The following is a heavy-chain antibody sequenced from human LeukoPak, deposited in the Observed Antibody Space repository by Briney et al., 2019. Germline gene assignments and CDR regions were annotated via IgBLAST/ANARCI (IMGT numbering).Heavy chain of an antibody. CDR1: GYTFTGYY. Sequence: WASVKVSCMASGYTFTGYYMHWVRQAPRRGLEWMGWINPNSGDTNYAQQFQGRVTMTRDTSTSTAYMELSRLRSDDTAVYYCARVRYRLAETYIDYWGQGTLVTVSS. J-gene: IGHJ4*02. V-gene: IGHV1-2*02. D-gene: IGHD3-16*01. CDR3: ARVRYRLAETYIDY. CDR2: INPNSGDT.